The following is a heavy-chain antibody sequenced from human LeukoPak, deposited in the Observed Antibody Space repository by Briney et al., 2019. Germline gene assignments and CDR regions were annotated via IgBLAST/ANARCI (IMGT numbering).Heavy chain of an antibody. Sequence: SETLSLTCAVYGWSFNDYYWNWIRHPPGQGLEWIGEINHRGSTNYNPSLKSRVTISVDTSKNQFSLELTSLAAADTAVYYCARGQVPSARGHNWFDPWGQGTLVTVSS. V-gene: IGHV4-34*01. CDR2: INHRGST. J-gene: IGHJ5*02. CDR3: ARGQVPSARGHNWFDP. CDR1: GWSFNDYY.